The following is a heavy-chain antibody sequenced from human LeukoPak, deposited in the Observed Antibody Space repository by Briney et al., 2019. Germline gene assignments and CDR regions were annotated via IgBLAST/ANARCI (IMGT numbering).Heavy chain of an antibody. CDR1: GFTFSNYA. J-gene: IGHJ3*02. CDR2: ISGSGVTT. D-gene: IGHD3-22*01. CDR3: AKAMHYYDSSGYYYAFDI. Sequence: PGGSLRLSCAASGFTFSNYAMSWVRQAPGKGLEWVSGISGSGVTTYYADSVKGRFTISRDISKNTLYLQMNSLRAEDTAVYYCAKAMHYYDSSGYYYAFDIWGQGTMVTVSS. V-gene: IGHV3-23*01.